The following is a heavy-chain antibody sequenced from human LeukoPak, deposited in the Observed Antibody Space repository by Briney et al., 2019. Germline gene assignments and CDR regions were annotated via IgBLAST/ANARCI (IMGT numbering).Heavy chain of an antibody. V-gene: IGHV1-2*06. CDR3: ATIAQRYNWKTGGFDP. D-gene: IGHD1-20*01. J-gene: IGHJ5*02. CDR1: GYTFTGYY. Sequence: GASVKVSCKASGYTFTGYYMHWVRQAPGQGLEWMGRINPNSGGTNYAQKFQGRVTMTRDTSISTAYMELSRLRSDDTAVYYCATIAQRYNWKTGGFDPWGQGTLVTVSS. CDR2: INPNSGGT.